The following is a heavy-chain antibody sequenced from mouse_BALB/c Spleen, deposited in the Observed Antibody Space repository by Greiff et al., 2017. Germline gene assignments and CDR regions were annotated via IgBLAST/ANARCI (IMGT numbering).Heavy chain of an antibody. CDR2: IDPANGNT. CDR1: GFNIKDTY. D-gene: IGHD2-1*01. Sequence: EVQLQESGAELVKPGASVKLSCTASGFNIKDTYMHWVKQRPEQGLEWIGRIDPANGNTKYDPKFQGKATITADTSSNTAYLQLSSLTAEDTAVYYCAEDGNLYAMDYWGQGTSVTVSS. V-gene: IGHV14-3*02. J-gene: IGHJ4*01. CDR3: AEDGNLYAMDY.